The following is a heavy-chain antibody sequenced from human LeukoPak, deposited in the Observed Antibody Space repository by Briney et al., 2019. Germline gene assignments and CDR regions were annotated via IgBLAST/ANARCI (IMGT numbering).Heavy chain of an antibody. D-gene: IGHD3-16*01. J-gene: IGHJ4*02. CDR2: MNPNSGNT. V-gene: IGHV1-8*01. CDR3: ARVSSRGSSPGDY. CDR1: GYTFTSYD. Sequence: ASVKVSCKASGYTFTSYDINWVRQATGQGLEWMGWMNPNSGNTGYAQKFQGRVTMTTDTSTSTAYMELRSLRSDDTAVYYCARVSSRGSSPGDYWGQGTLVTVSS.